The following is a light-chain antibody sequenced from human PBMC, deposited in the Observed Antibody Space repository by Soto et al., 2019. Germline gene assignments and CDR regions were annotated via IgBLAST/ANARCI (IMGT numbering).Light chain of an antibody. CDR2: EVS. CDR1: SSDVGSYNL. CDR3: FSYAVSSQV. J-gene: IGLJ1*01. Sequence: QSVLTQPASVSGSPGQSITISCTGTSSDVGSYNLVSWYQQHPGKAPKLMIYEVSKRPSGVSNRFSGSKSGNTASLTISGLQAEDEADYYCFSYAVSSQVLGTGTKGTV. V-gene: IGLV2-23*02.